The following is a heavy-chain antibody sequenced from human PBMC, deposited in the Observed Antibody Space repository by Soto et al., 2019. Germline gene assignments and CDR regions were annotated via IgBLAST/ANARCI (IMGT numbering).Heavy chain of an antibody. CDR2: INAGNGNT. CDR3: AGVYYDFWSGYQPHFDY. D-gene: IGHD3-3*01. V-gene: IGHV1-3*01. CDR1: GYTFTSYA. J-gene: IGHJ4*02. Sequence: QVQLVQSGAEVKKPGASVKVSCKASGYTFTSYAMHWVRQAPGQRLEWMGWINAGNGNTKYSQKFQGRVTITRDTSASTAYMELSSLRSEDTAVYYCAGVYYDFWSGYQPHFDYWGQGTLVTVSS.